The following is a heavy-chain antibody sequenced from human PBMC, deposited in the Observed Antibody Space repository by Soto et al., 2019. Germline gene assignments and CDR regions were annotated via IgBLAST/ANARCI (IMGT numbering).Heavy chain of an antibody. D-gene: IGHD2-8*02. J-gene: IGHJ4*02. CDR2: INDSGRSI. CDR1: GFTFSSYA. Sequence: EVQLLESGGVLVQPGGSLRLSCAASGFTFSSYAMSWVRQAPGKGLEWVSGINDSGRSIHYADSVNGRFTISRDNYKNTMYLQMNSLSAEATAVYYCAKDPGWGTSPDCWGQGTLVTVSS. CDR3: AKDPGWGTSPDC. V-gene: IGHV3-23*01.